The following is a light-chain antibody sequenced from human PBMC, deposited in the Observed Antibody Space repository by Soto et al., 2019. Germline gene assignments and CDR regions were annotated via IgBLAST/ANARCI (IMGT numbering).Light chain of an antibody. CDR1: TGAVTSGHY. CDR2: DTS. CDR3: LLSYRCAPWV. J-gene: IGLJ2*01. Sequence: QAVVTQEPSLTVSPGGTVTLTCGSSTGAVTSGHYPYWFQQKPGQAPRTLIYDTSNKHAWTPARFSGSLLGGKAALTLSGAQPEDEAEYYCLLSYRCAPWVFGGGTQLTVL. V-gene: IGLV7-46*01.